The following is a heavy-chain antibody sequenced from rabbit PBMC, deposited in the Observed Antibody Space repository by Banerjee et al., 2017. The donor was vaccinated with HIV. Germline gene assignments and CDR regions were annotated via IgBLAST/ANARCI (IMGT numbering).Heavy chain of an antibody. CDR1: GCYVSSSYY. V-gene: IGHV1S40*01. J-gene: IGHJ4*01. Sequence: QSLEESGRALVKPWASLTLTCTASGCYVSSSYYMCIVLQAPGNGLEWIACIYAGSSGNIYYASWAKGRFTISKTSSTTVTLQMTSLTAADTATYFCVRLSYGGSSGNYMDLWGPGTLVTVS. CDR3: VRLSYGGSSGNYMDL. D-gene: IGHD1-1*01. CDR2: IYAGSSGNI.